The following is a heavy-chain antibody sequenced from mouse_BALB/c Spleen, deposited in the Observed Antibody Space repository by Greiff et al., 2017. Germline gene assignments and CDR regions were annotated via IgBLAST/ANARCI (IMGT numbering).Heavy chain of an antibody. CDR2: INPYNDGT. CDR3: ARDYGNYLAWFAY. Sequence: VQLQQSGPELVKPGASVKMSCKASGYTFTSYVMHWVKQKPGQGLEWIGYINPYNDGTKYNEKFKGKATLTSDKSSSTAYMELSSLTSEDSAVYYCARDYGNYLAWFAYWGQGTLVTVSA. J-gene: IGHJ3*01. CDR1: GYTFTSYV. D-gene: IGHD2-1*01. V-gene: IGHV1-14*01.